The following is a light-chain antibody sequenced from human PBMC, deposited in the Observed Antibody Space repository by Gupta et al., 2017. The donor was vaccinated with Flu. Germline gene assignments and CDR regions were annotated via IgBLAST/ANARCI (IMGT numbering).Light chain of an antibody. CDR3: QQYGSLPLT. CDR1: QSVSDNF. Sequence: ERATLSCRASQSVSDNFLAWHQLEPGQAPRRLIYGASSRATGIPDRFRGRGSGTEFNLTISTLEPEDFAVYYCQQYGSLPLTFGGGTKVEIK. J-gene: IGKJ4*01. CDR2: GAS. V-gene: IGKV3-20*01.